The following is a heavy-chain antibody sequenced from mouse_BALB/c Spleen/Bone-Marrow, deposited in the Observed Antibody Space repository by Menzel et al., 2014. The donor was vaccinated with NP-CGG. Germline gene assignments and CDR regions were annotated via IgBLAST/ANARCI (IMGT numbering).Heavy chain of an antibody. CDR2: IWAGGST. D-gene: IGHD3-1*01. Sequence: VQLQQSGPGLVAPSQSLSITCTVSGFSLTSYGLHWVRQPPGKGLEWLGVIWAGGSTNYNSALISRLFISKANSKSQVFLKMNSLQTDGTAVYYCARGGGRGRAGYDMDYWRQGTSVTVSS. CDR1: GFSLTSYG. CDR3: ARGGGRGRAGYDMDY. J-gene: IGHJ4*01. V-gene: IGHV2-9*02.